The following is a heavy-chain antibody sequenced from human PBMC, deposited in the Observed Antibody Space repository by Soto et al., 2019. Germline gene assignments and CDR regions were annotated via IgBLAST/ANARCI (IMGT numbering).Heavy chain of an antibody. CDR3: AREGGVLWFGEGDY. CDR2: ISSSSSYI. CDR1: GFTFSSYS. J-gene: IGHJ4*02. D-gene: IGHD3-10*01. Sequence: EVQLVESGGGLVKPGGSLRLSCAASGFTFSSYSMNWVRQAPGKGLEWVSSISSSSSYIYYADSVKGRFTISRDNAKNSLYLQMNSLRAEDTAVYYCAREGGVLWFGEGDYWGQGTLVTVSS. V-gene: IGHV3-21*01.